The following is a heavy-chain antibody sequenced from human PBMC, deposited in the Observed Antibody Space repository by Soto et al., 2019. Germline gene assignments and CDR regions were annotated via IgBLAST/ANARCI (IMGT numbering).Heavy chain of an antibody. CDR3: ARGRSWYVYFDS. CDR2: ISGSGGST. CDR1: GFTFSSYA. Sequence: VGSLRLSCAASGFTFSSYAMSWVRQAPGKGLEWVSAISGSGGSTYYADSVKGRFTISRDNSKNTLYLQMNSLRAEDTAVYYCARGRSWYVYFDSWAQGTLVTVSS. J-gene: IGHJ4*02. D-gene: IGHD6-13*01. V-gene: IGHV3-23*01.